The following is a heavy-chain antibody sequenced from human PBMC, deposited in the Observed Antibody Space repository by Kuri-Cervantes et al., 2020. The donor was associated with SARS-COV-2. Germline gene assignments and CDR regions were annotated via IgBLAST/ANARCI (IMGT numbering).Heavy chain of an antibody. CDR2: IYYSGTT. CDR1: GGSISSGYYY. Sequence: SEPLSLTCTVSGGSISSGYYYWSWIRQHPGKGLEWIGYIYYSGTTYYNPSLKSLVTISIDTSKNQFSLRLSSVTAADTAVYYCARGTTVTTFFDYWGQGTLVTVSS. J-gene: IGHJ4*02. D-gene: IGHD4-17*01. V-gene: IGHV4-31*01. CDR3: ARGTTVTTFFDY.